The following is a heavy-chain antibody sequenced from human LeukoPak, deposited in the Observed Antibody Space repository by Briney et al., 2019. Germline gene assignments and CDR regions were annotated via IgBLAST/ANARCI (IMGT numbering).Heavy chain of an antibody. CDR1: GGSISSSSYY. Sequence: SETLSLTCTVSGGSISSSSYYWGWIRQPPGKGLEWIGSIYYSGSTYYNPSLKSRVTVSVDTSKNQFSLKLSSVTAADTAVYYCARRGYDILTGYYTGDWGQGTLVTVSS. V-gene: IGHV4-39*01. J-gene: IGHJ4*02. D-gene: IGHD3-9*01. CDR3: ARRGYDILTGYYTGD. CDR2: IYYSGST.